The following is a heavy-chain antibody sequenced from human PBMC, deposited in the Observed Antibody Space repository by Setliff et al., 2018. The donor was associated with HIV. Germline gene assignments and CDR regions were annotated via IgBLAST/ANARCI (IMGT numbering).Heavy chain of an antibody. CDR3: ARVEGDPTVTDGLEYFDL. J-gene: IGHJ2*01. V-gene: IGHV1-18*01. CDR1: AYTFTTFG. CDR2: ISPYNGNT. D-gene: IGHD4-17*01. Sequence: GASVKVSCKASAYTFTTFGISWVRQAPGQGLEWMGWISPYNGNTNSAQNFQGRVTMTTDTSTSTGYRELRRLTSDDTAVYYWARVEGDPTVTDGLEYFDLWGRGTLVTVSS.